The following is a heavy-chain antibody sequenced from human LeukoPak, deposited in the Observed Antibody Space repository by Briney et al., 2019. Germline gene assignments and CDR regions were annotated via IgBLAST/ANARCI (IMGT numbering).Heavy chain of an antibody. J-gene: IGHJ4*02. V-gene: IGHV4-4*09. D-gene: IGHD6-19*01. Sequence: SETLSLTCTVSGGSISSYYWSWIRQPPGKGLEWIGYIYTSGSTNYNPSLKSRVTISVDTSKNQFSLKLSSVTAADTAVYYCAGSGYSSGWYTFDYWGQGTLVTVPS. CDR1: GGSISSYY. CDR2: IYTSGST. CDR3: AGSGYSSGWYTFDY.